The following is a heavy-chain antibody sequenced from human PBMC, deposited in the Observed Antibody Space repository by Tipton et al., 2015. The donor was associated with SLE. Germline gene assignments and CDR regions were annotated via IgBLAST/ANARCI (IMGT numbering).Heavy chain of an antibody. Sequence: GSLRLSCAASGFTFSSYAMSWVRQAPGKGLEWVSAISGSGGNTYYADSVKGRFTISRDNSKNTLYLQMNSLRAEDTAVYYCAKDYATVTIYWYFDLWGRGTLVTVSS. CDR1: GFTFSSYA. V-gene: IGHV3-23*01. D-gene: IGHD4-11*01. CDR3: AKDYATVTIYWYFDL. CDR2: ISGSGGNT. J-gene: IGHJ2*01.